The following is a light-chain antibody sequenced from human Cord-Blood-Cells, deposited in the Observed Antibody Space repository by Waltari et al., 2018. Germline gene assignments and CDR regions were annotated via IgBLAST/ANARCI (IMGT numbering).Light chain of an antibody. Sequence: DVQMTQSQSSLSASVGARVTITCRASQSMSCSLNWHKQKPGKAPKLLIDASCTLESGVRSRGSGSGSGIDFTITSSSLEDEEFETYYWQQSYSTPYTFGQGTKLEIK. J-gene: IGKJ2*01. V-gene: IGKV1-39*01. CDR2: ASC. CDR1: QSMSCS. CDR3: QQSYSTPYT.